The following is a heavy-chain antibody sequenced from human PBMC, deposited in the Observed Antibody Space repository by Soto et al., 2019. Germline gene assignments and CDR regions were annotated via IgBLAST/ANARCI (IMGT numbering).Heavy chain of an antibody. CDR2: MNPNTGST. D-gene: IGHD6-13*01. CDR1: GYTFNTYD. J-gene: IGHJ4*02. V-gene: IGHV1-8*01. Sequence: QVQLVQSGAEVKKPGASVKVSCKASGYTFNTYDIEWVRLATGQGLEWMGSMNPNTGSTDYAQKFQGRVTMTMTTSISTAYLELSSLRSDDTAIYYCARTMGGIAAAGSDFWGQGTLDTVSA. CDR3: ARTMGGIAAAGSDF.